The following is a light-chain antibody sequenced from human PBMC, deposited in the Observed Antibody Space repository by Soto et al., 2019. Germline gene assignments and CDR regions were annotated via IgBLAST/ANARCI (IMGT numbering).Light chain of an antibody. CDR2: DGF. CDR1: QSISRW. J-gene: IGKJ1*01. Sequence: IRMNKTQTTLSASVGYRVAITCRASQSISRWLDWYQQKPGKAPNLLIHDGFSLESGVPSRFRGSGSGTEFTLTISSLQPDDFATYYCQETYITPRTFDQGTMVDIK. CDR3: QETYITPRT. V-gene: IGKV1-5*01.